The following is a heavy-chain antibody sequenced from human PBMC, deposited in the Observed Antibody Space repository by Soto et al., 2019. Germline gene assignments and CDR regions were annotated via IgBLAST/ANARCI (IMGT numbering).Heavy chain of an antibody. J-gene: IGHJ4*02. Sequence: PGGSLRLSCAASGFTFSSYAVHWVRQAPGKGLEYVSAISSNGGSIYYGNSVKGRFTISRDNSKNTLYLQMNSLRAEDTAVYYCAKVEQWLAYYFDYWGQGTLVTVSS. CDR1: GFTFSSYA. D-gene: IGHD6-19*01. CDR2: ISSNGGSI. CDR3: AKVEQWLAYYFDY. V-gene: IGHV3-64*01.